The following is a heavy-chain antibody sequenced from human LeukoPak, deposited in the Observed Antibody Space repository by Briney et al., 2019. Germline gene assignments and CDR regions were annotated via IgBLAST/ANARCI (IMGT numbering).Heavy chain of an antibody. CDR2: VYPGDPDT. Sequence: GESLKISCKGSGYNFSTYWIGWVRQMPGKGLEWMGIVYPGDPDTRYSPSFQGQVTISVDKSISTAYLQWSGLKASDSAIYYCARRGPRSGSSGYRYFDLWGRGTLVTVSS. J-gene: IGHJ2*01. D-gene: IGHD1-26*01. V-gene: IGHV5-51*01. CDR1: GYNFSTYW. CDR3: ARRGPRSGSSGYRYFDL.